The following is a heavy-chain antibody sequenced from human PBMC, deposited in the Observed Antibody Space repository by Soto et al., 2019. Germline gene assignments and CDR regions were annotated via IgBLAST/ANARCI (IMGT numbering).Heavy chain of an antibody. V-gene: IGHV5-10-1*01. CDR3: ARLDSRSWYRDNYYYGMDV. Sequence: GESLKISRKGSGYSFTSYWISWVRQIPWKGLEWMGRIDPSDSYTNYSPSFQGHVTISADKSISTAYLQWSSPKASDTAMYYCARLDSRSWYRDNYYYGMDVSAQGTTVTVSS. CDR2: IDPSDSYT. D-gene: IGHD6-13*01. J-gene: IGHJ6*02. CDR1: GYSFTSYW.